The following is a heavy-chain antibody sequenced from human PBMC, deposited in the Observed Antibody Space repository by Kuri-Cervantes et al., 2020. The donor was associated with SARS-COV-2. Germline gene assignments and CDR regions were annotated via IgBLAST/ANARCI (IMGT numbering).Heavy chain of an antibody. CDR2: IKQDGSEK. CDR3: ARARRGDIVVVPAAIASQVHPGNWYFDL. CDR1: GFTFSSYN. V-gene: IGHV3-7*01. J-gene: IGHJ2*01. D-gene: IGHD2-2*02. Sequence: GGSLRLSCAASGFTFSSYNMNWVRQAPGKGLEWVANIKQDGSEKYYVDSVKGRFTISRDNAKNSLYLQMNSLRAEDTAVYYCARARRGDIVVVPAAIASQVHPGNWYFDLWGRGTLVTVSS.